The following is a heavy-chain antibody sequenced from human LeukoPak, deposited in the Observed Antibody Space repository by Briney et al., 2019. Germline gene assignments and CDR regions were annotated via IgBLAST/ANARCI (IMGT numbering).Heavy chain of an antibody. Sequence: ASVKVSCKASGYTFISYYIHWVRQPPGQGLEWVGIINPRDDTTSYAQRFQGRVTVTRDTTTTTVYMELSSLRSEHPAVYDCTRVHDYRTSGEYFQHWGQGTLVTVSS. J-gene: IGHJ1*01. V-gene: IGHV1-46*03. CDR2: INPRDDTT. D-gene: IGHD4-11*01. CDR1: GYTFISYY. CDR3: TRVHDYRTSGEYFQH.